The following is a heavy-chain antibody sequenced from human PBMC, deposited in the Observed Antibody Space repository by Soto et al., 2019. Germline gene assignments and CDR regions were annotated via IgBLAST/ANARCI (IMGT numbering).Heavy chain of an antibody. V-gene: IGHV1-69*13. J-gene: IGHJ3*02. CDR3: ASACALYYYDSSGPHAFDI. Sequence: SVRVSCKASGGTFSSYAISWVRQAPGQGLEWMGGIIPIFGTANYAQKFQGRVTITADESTSTAYMELSSLRSEDTAVYYCASACALYYYDSSGPHAFDIWGQGTMVTVSS. CDR2: IIPIFGTA. CDR1: GGTFSSYA. D-gene: IGHD3-22*01.